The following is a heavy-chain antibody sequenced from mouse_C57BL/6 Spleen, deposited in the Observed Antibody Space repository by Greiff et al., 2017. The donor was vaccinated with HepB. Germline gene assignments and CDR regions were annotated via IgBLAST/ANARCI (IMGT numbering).Heavy chain of an antibody. CDR1: GFTFSSYG. D-gene: IGHD1-1*01. Sequence: DVHLVESGGDLVKPGGSLKLSCAASGFTFSSYGMSWVRQTPDKRLEWVATISSGGSYTYYPDSVKGRFTISRDNAKNTLYLQMSSLKSEDTAMYYCARRVYYGSSYYFDYWGQGTTLTVSS. V-gene: IGHV5-6*01. J-gene: IGHJ2*01. CDR2: ISSGGSYT. CDR3: ARRVYYGSSYYFDY.